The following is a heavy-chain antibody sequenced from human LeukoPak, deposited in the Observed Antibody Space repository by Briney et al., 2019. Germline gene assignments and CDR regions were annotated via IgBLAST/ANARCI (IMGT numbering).Heavy chain of an antibody. J-gene: IGHJ4*02. CDR3: ARGYSSGRIDS. V-gene: IGHV4-59*01. CDR1: GGSISNYY. D-gene: IGHD6-19*01. Sequence: PSETLSLTCTVSGGSISNYYWSWIRQPPGKGLEWIAYIYYTGSTNYNPSLKSRVTISVDASKNQFSPKLSSVTAADTAVYHCARGYSSGRIDSWGQGTLVTVSS. CDR2: IYYTGST.